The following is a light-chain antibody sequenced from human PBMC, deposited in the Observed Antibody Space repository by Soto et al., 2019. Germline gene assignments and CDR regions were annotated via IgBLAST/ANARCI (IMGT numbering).Light chain of an antibody. J-gene: IGKJ2*01. V-gene: IGKV1-39*01. CDR3: QQSDSPPYT. Sequence: DIQMTQSPSSLSASVGDRVTITCRASQTISTYLNWYQQKPGKAPRLLIYDASSLLSGVPSRFRGSGSGTDFTPTIPSLQPEDFSTYSCQQSDSPPYTFGQGTKVEI. CDR1: QTISTY. CDR2: DAS.